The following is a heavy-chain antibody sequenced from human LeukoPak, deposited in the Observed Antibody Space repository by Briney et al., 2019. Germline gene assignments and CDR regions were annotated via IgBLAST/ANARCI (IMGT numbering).Heavy chain of an antibody. J-gene: IGHJ3*02. CDR3: ARPINTIFGVAPQGAFDI. V-gene: IGHV3-30*02. D-gene: IGHD3-3*01. CDR1: GFTFSSYG. Sequence: GGSLRLSCAASGFTFSSYGMHWVRQAPGKGLEWVAFIRYDGSNKYYADSVKGRFTISRDNSKNTLYLQMNSLRAEDTAVYYCARPINTIFGVAPQGAFDIWGQGTMVTVSS. CDR2: IRYDGSNK.